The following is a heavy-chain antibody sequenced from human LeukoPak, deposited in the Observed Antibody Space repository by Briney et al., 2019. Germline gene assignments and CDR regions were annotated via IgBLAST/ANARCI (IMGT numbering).Heavy chain of an antibody. CDR3: AKRFSYYDFWSGSNGDAFDI. V-gene: IGHV3-30*02. D-gene: IGHD3-3*01. J-gene: IGHJ3*02. Sequence: GGSLRLSCAASGFTFSSYGMHWVRQPPGKGLEWVAFIRYDGCNKYYADSVKGRFTISRDNSKNTPYLQMNSLRAEDTAVYYCAKRFSYYDFWSGSNGDAFDIWGQGTMVTVSS. CDR2: IRYDGCNK. CDR1: GFTFSSYG.